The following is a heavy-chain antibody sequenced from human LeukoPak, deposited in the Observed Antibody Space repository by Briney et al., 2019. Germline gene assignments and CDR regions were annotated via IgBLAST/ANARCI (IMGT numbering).Heavy chain of an antibody. CDR2: IIPIFGTA. J-gene: IGHJ1*01. D-gene: IGHD6-19*01. V-gene: IGHV1-69*13. CDR3: ARGDSSGWYVEYFQH. CDR1: GGTFSSYA. Sequence: SVKVSCKASGGTFSSYAISWVRQAPGQGLEWMGGIIPIFGTANYAQKFQGRVTITADESTSTAYMELSSLRSEDTAVYYCARGDSSGWYVEYFQHWGQGTLVTVSS.